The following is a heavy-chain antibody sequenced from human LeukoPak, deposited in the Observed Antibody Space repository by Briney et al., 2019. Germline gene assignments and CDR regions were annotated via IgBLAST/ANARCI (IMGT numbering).Heavy chain of an antibody. D-gene: IGHD2-15*01. CDR2: IYTSGST. CDR1: GGSISSGSYY. J-gene: IGHJ5*02. V-gene: IGHV4-61*02. Sequence: SQTLSLTCTVSGGSISSGSYYWSWIRQPAGKGLEWIGRIYTSGSTNYSPSLKSRVTISVDTSKNQFSLKLSSVTAADTAVYYCARDWADCSGGSCYHNWFDPWGQGTLVTVSS. CDR3: ARDWADCSGGSCYHNWFDP.